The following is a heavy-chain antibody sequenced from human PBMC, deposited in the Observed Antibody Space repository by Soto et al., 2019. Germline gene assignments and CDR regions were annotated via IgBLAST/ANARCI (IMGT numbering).Heavy chain of an antibody. CDR3: ATEGLRTGSRWNDVAY. Sequence: HPGGSLRLSCAASGFTFSSYAMSWVRQAPGKGLEWVSAISGSGGSTYYADSVKGRFTISRDNSKNTLYLQMNSLRAEDTAVYYCATEGLRTGSRWNDVAYWGQGTLVTVSS. D-gene: IGHD1-1*01. J-gene: IGHJ4*02. V-gene: IGHV3-23*01. CDR2: ISGSGGST. CDR1: GFTFSSYA.